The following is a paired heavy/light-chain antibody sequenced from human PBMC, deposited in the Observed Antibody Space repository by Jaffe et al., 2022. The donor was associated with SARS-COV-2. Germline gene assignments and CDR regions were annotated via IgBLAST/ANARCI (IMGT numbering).Heavy chain of an antibody. D-gene: IGHD5-18*01. CDR3: ARASGADTFYYHMDV. CDR2: MTPGVGKT. V-gene: IGHV1-8*01. CDR1: GYLFTSYD. J-gene: IGHJ6*03. Sequence: QVQLVQSGAEMKKPGASVKVSCKASGYLFTSYDINWVRQAPGQGLEWLGWMTPGVGKTAYAPKLQGRVTMTRNTSINTAYMELTSLTSEDTAIYYCARASGADTFYYHMDVWGKGTAVTVSS.
Light chain of an antibody. CDR1: SSNIGGNT. J-gene: IGLJ1*01. Sequence: QSVLTQAPSASGTPGQRVTISCSGSSSNIGGNTVSWYQRLSGEAPKLLVYMNNQRPSGVPDRFSGSKSGTSASLAISGLQSEDEADYYCASWDDSLNGYVFGAGTRVTVL. V-gene: IGLV1-44*01. CDR3: ASWDDSLNGYV. CDR2: MNN.